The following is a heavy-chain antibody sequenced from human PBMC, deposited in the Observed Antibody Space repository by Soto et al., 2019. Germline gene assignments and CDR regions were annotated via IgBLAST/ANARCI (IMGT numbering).Heavy chain of an antibody. D-gene: IGHD6-13*01. Sequence: GASVKVSCKASGYTFTGYYMHWVRQAPGQGLEWMGWINPNSGGTNYAQKFKGWVTMTRDTSISTAYMELSRLRSDDTAVYYCARGLTTPIAAAGTEDYYGMDVWGQGTTVTVSS. V-gene: IGHV1-2*04. CDR1: GYTFTGYY. CDR2: INPNSGGT. J-gene: IGHJ6*02. CDR3: ARGLTTPIAAAGTEDYYGMDV.